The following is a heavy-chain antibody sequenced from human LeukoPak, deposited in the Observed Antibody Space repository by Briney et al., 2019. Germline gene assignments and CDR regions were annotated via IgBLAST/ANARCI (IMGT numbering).Heavy chain of an antibody. Sequence: SETLSLTCTVSGGSISSHYWSWIRQPPGKGVEWIGYIYYSGSTNYNPSLKSRVTISVDTSKNQFSLKLSSVTAADTAVYYCPRTNYDFWSGYYYYYYMDVWGKGTTVTVSS. CDR3: PRTNYDFWSGYYYYYYMDV. CDR1: GGSISSHY. J-gene: IGHJ6*03. D-gene: IGHD3-3*01. V-gene: IGHV4-59*11. CDR2: IYYSGST.